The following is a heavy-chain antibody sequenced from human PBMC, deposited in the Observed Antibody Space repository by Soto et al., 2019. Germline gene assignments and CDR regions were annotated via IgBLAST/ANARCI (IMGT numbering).Heavy chain of an antibody. D-gene: IGHD2-8*02. CDR2: IWYDGGTK. V-gene: IGHV3-33*01. CDR1: GFTFYTYG. CDR3: ARIDCTGNNCNPYYHYGMDV. J-gene: IGHJ6*02. Sequence: QAQLVESGGGVVQPGRSLRLSCAASGFTFYTYGMHWVRQVPGKGLQWVAVIWYDGGTKYYADSVRGRLTVSRDNSKNTMYLQMNSLRDEDTAVYYCARIDCTGNNCNPYYHYGMDVWGQGTTVTVSS.